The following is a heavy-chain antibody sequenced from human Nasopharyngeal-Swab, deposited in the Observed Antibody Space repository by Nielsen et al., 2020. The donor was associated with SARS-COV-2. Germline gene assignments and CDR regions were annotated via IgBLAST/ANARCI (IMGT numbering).Heavy chain of an antibody. CDR2: ISSSSSTI. CDR3: ARLSGTHY. V-gene: IGHV3-48*04. CDR1: GFTFSSYS. J-gene: IGHJ4*02. D-gene: IGHD1-1*01. Sequence: GTLKISCAASGFTFSSYSMNWVRQAPGKGLEWVSYISSSSSTIYYADSVKGRFTISRDNAKNSLYLQMNSLRAEDTAVYYCARLSGTHYWGQGTLVTVSS.